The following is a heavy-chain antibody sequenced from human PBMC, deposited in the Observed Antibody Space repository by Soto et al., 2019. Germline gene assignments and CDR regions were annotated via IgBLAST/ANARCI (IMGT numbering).Heavy chain of an antibody. J-gene: IGHJ4*02. D-gene: IGHD6-25*01. CDR3: AHRPDGSHFDY. CDR2: IYWYDFQ. V-gene: IGHV2-5*01. CDR1: GFSLTTTGLG. Sequence: QITLKESGPPLVKPTQTLTLTCTFSGFSLTTTGLGVGWIRQPPGKTLVFLASIYWYDFQRFSPSLKSRLTITKDTSRNQVVLTMTNMDPADTATYYCAHRPDGSHFDYWGQGILVTVSS.